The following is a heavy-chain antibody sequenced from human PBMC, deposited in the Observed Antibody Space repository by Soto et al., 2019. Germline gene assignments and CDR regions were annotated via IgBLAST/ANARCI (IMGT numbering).Heavy chain of an antibody. D-gene: IGHD6-13*01. CDR1: GGSISSSNW. J-gene: IGHJ5*02. Sequence: LSLTCAVSGGSISSSNWWSWVRQPPGKGLEWIGEIYHSGSTNYNPSLKSRVTISVDKSKNQFSLKLSSVTAADTAVYYCARDPSSSWTNWFDPWGQGTLVTVSP. CDR2: IYHSGST. CDR3: ARDPSSSWTNWFDP. V-gene: IGHV4-4*02.